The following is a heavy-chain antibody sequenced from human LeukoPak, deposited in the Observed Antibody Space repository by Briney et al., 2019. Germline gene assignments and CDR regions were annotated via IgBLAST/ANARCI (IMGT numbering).Heavy chain of an antibody. CDR3: ARDLYSSGCSDY. D-gene: IGHD6-19*01. Sequence: GGSLRLSCAASGFTFSSYAMSWVRQAPGKGLEWVSAISGSGGSTYYADSVKGRFTISRDNSKNTLYLQMNSLRAEDTALYHCARDLYSSGCSDYWGQGTLVTVSS. CDR2: ISGSGGST. CDR1: GFTFSSYA. V-gene: IGHV3-23*01. J-gene: IGHJ4*02.